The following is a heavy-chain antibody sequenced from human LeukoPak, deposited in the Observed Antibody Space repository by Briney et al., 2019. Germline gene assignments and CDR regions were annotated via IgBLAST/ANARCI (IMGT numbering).Heavy chain of an antibody. V-gene: IGHV3-23*01. CDR3: AKPAGWYYDSSGYFNY. CDR1: GFTFFSHA. D-gene: IGHD3-22*01. CDR2: ISGSGTST. J-gene: IGHJ4*02. Sequence: GGVPRLSLTAPGFTFFSHAIKWGRPGPGEGVEWVSRISGSGTSTYYADSVKGRFTISRDNSKNTLYLQMNSLRAEDTAVYYCAKPAGWYYDSSGYFNYWGQGILVTVSS.